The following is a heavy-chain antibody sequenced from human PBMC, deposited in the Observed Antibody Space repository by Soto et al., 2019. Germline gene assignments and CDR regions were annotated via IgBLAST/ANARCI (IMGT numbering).Heavy chain of an antibody. Sequence: GGSLRLSCAASGFSFSSYAMSWVRQAPGKGLEWVSSITAGGGGTYYADSVKGRFTISRVNSKNTLFVQMNSLRAEDTAVYYCAKDSYGSGTEYFYGMEVWGQGTTVTVSS. D-gene: IGHD3-10*01. CDR1: GFSFSSYA. CDR3: AKDSYGSGTEYFYGMEV. V-gene: IGHV3-23*01. J-gene: IGHJ6*02. CDR2: ITAGGGGT.